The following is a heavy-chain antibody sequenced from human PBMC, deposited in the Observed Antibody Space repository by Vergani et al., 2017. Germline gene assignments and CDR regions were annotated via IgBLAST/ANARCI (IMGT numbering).Heavy chain of an antibody. CDR3: ARVGSYWSAFDI. D-gene: IGHD1-26*01. J-gene: IGHJ3*02. Sequence: QVQLQESGPGLVKPSETLSLTCTVSGGSISSYYWSWIRQPPGKGLEWIGYIYYSGSTNYNPSLKSRVTISVDTSKNQFSLKLSSVTAADTAVYYCARVGSYWSAFDIWGQGTMVTVSS. CDR1: GGSISSYY. V-gene: IGHV4-59*01. CDR2: IYYSGST.